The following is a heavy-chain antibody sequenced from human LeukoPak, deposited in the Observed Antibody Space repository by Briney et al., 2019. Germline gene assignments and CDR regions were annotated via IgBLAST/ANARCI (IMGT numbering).Heavy chain of an antibody. Sequence: SGPTLVNPTQTLTLTCTFSGFSLSTSGMCVSWIRQPPGKALEWLARIDWDDDKYYSTSLKTRLTISKDTSKNQVVLTMTNMDPVDTATYYCARIRRYDSSGYYYVIDYWGQGTLVTVSS. D-gene: IGHD3-22*01. CDR3: ARIRRYDSSGYYYVIDY. V-gene: IGHV2-70*11. CDR1: GFSLSTSGMC. J-gene: IGHJ4*02. CDR2: IDWDDDK.